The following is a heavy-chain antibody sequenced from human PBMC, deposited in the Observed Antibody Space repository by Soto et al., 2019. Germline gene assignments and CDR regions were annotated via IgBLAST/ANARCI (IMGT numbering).Heavy chain of an antibody. CDR1: GGSIRRYY. J-gene: IGHJ6*02. D-gene: IGHD2-21*02. CDR2: LYNTGST. Sequence: SETLSLTCTVSGGSIRRYYWSWIRQPPGQGLEWIGYLYNTGSTIYNPSLKSRVTISVDTSKNQFSLKLNSVTAADTAVYYCARDLWGYCGTDCYPLDVWGQGTTVTVS. CDR3: ARDLWGYCGTDCYPLDV. V-gene: IGHV4-59*01.